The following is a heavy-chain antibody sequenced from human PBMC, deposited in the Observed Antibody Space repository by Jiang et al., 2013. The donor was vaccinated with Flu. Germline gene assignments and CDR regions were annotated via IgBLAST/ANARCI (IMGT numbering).Heavy chain of an antibody. D-gene: IGHD6-13*01. Sequence: QLVESGGGLVQPGGSLRLSCAASGFTFSNYWMHWVRQAPGKGLVWVSRIHGDGSPTTYAGSVKGRFTVSRDNAKNTLFLEMNSLRVEDTAVYYCTRGLSGSWYNVGLDYWGQGALVTVSS. V-gene: IGHV3-74*01. CDR3: TRGLSGSWYNVGLDY. J-gene: IGHJ4*02. CDR1: GFTFSNYW. CDR2: IHGDGSPT.